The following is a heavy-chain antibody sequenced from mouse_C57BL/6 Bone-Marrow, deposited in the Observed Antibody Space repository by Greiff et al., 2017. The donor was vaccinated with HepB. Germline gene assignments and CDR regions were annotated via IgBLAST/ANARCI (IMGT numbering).Heavy chain of an antibody. CDR1: GYTFTDYN. V-gene: IGHV1-18*01. J-gene: IGHJ1*03. Sequence: DVKLQESGPELVKPGASVKIPCKASGYTFTDYNMDWVKQSHGKSLEWIGDINPNNGGTIYNQKFKGKATLTVDKSSSTAYMELRSLTSEDTAVYYCARSWGITLGYFDVWGTGTTVTVSS. D-gene: IGHD1-1*02. CDR2: INPNNGGT. CDR3: ARSWGITLGYFDV.